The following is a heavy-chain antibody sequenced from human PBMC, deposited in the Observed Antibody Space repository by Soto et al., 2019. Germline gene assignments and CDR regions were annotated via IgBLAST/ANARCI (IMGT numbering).Heavy chain of an antibody. CDR1: GYTLTELS. J-gene: IGHJ6*03. CDR2: LNPKDGKT. D-gene: IGHD3-3*01. Sequence: ASVKVSCKVSGYTLTELSMHWVRQAPGKGLEWMGGLNPKDGKTVYAQKFQGRVTMTRNTSISTAYMELSSLRSEDTAVYYCARLHPTRYDFWSGYYSHYYYMDVWGKGTTVTVSS. V-gene: IGHV1-24*01. CDR3: ARLHPTRYDFWSGYYSHYYYMDV.